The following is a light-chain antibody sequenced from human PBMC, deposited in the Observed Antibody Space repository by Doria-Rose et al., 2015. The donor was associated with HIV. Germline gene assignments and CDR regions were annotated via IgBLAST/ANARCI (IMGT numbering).Light chain of an antibody. CDR1: QSLLYTSKNY. J-gene: IGKJ3*01. CDR2: WAS. Sequence: DIRLTQSPESLGMSLGERATLNCKSNQSLLYTSKNYLAWYQQKPGQPPKLLIYWASTWQSGVPARFSGSWSGTDFTLTISSLEAEDVAVYYCQQYYDTPSFGPGTTVDIK. V-gene: IGKV4-1*01. CDR3: QQYYDTPS.